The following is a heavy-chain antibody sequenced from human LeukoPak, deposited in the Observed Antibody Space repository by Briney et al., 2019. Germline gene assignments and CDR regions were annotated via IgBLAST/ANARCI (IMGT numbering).Heavy chain of an antibody. CDR2: IRSKAYGGTT. CDR3: TSPQSPGYSYGSPVDY. Sequence: PGGSLRLSCTASGFTFGDYAMSWFHQAPGKGLEWVGFIRSKAYGGTTEYAASVKGRFTISRDDSKSIAYLQMNSLKTEDTAVYYCTSPQSPGYSYGSPVDYWGQGTLVTVSS. V-gene: IGHV3-49*03. J-gene: IGHJ4*02. D-gene: IGHD5-18*01. CDR1: GFTFGDYA.